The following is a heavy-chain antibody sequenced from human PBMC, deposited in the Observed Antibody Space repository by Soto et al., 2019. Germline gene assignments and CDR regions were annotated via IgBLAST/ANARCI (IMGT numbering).Heavy chain of an antibody. CDR2: IYYSGST. V-gene: IGHV4-31*03. J-gene: IGHJ6*03. Sequence: QVQLQESGPGLVKPSQTLSLTCTVSGGSISSGGYYWSWIRQHPGKGLEWIGYIYYSGSTYYNPALRSRVTMSVDTSKNQFSLKLSSVNAADTAVYYCARGPRDYDFWSSYSDYYYYYMDVWGKGTTVTVSS. D-gene: IGHD3-3*01. CDR3: ARGPRDYDFWSSYSDYYYYYMDV. CDR1: GGSISSGGYY.